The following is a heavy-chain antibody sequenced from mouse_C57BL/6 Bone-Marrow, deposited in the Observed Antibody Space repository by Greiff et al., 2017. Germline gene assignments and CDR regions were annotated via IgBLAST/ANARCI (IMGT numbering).Heavy chain of an antibody. J-gene: IGHJ2*01. CDR3: ARETAQAYFDY. V-gene: IGHV1-50*01. D-gene: IGHD3-2*02. Sequence: QVQLQQPGAELVKPGASVQLSCTASGYTFTSYWMQWVKQRPGQGLEWIGAIDPSDSYTHYTQTFKGKATLTVDTSSSTAYMQLSSLTSEDSAVYYCARETAQAYFDYWGQGTTRTVSS. CDR1: GYTFTSYW. CDR2: IDPSDSYT.